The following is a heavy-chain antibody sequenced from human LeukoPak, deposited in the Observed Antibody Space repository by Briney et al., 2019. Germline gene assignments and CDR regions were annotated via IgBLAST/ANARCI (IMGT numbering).Heavy chain of an antibody. J-gene: IGHJ4*02. CDR1: GFTFSSYA. D-gene: IGHD1-20*01. Sequence: AGYLRLSCAASGFTFSSYAMTWVRQAPGKGLEWVSGITGSGDRTYYADSVKGRLTISRDNSKNTLYVDMNSLRAEDTAVYYGAKAAWASAITKRHPIDYWGQGNLVTVSS. V-gene: IGHV3-23*01. CDR2: ITGSGDRT. CDR3: AKAAWASAITKRHPIDY.